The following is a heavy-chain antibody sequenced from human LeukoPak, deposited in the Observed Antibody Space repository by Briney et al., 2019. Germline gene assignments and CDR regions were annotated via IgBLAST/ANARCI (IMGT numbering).Heavy chain of an antibody. CDR2: INPMFGTE. CDR3: ARDRGLLGFGDPPNRWNYYYYMDI. CDR1: GGTFSNNV. D-gene: IGHD3-10*01. J-gene: IGHJ6*03. Sequence: RASVKLSCDASGGTFSNNVISWVRQAPGQGLEWIGEINPMFGTENYAQKNNGGVTIINTTSTSTAYMERSGLTSDDTAVYCCARDRGLLGFGDPPNRWNYYYYMDIWGKGTTVTVSS. V-gene: IGHV1-69*05.